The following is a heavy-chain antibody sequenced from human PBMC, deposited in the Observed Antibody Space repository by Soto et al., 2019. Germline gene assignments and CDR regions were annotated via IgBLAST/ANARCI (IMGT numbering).Heavy chain of an antibody. D-gene: IGHD6-13*01. CDR2: ISGDGGST. J-gene: IGHJ4*02. CDR3: AKDITSGSSSWFDY. Sequence: GGSLRLSCAASGFTFDDYAMHWVRQAPGKGLEWVSLISGDGGSTYYANSVKGRFTISRANSKNSLYLQMNSLRTEDTALNYCAKDITSGSSSWFDYWGQGTLVTVSS. V-gene: IGHV3-43*02. CDR1: GFTFDDYA.